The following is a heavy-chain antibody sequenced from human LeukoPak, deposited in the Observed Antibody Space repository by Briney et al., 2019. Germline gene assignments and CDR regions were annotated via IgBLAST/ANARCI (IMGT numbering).Heavy chain of an antibody. CDR3: ARDGLAYCGGDCYFDS. CDR1: GYTFTXXX. V-gene: IGHV1-18*01. Sequence: ASVKVSCKASGYTFTXXXXXXVRQAPGXXXXXXXXXSAYNGXTXXAQXXXXXXXXTTDTSTNTAYMKLRSLRSDDSAVYYCARDGLAYCGGDCYFDSWGQGTLVTVSS. D-gene: IGHD2-21*02. CDR2: XSAYNGXT. J-gene: IGHJ4*02.